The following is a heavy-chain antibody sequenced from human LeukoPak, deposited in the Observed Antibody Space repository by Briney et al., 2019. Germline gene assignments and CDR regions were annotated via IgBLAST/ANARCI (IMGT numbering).Heavy chain of an antibody. J-gene: IGHJ4*02. Sequence: GGSLTLTCAASGYTFSSYGMHWVRQAPGKGLEWVAFIRYDGSNKYYADSVKGRFTISRDNSKNTLYLQMNSLRAEDTAVYYCAKDLRGSETAGIDYWGQGTLVTVSS. D-gene: IGHD3-10*01. CDR3: AKDLRGSETAGIDY. CDR2: IRYDGSNK. V-gene: IGHV3-30*02. CDR1: GYTFSSYG.